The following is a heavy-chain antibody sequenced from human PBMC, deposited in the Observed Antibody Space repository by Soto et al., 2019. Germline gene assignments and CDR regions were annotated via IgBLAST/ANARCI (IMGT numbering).Heavy chain of an antibody. J-gene: IGHJ4*02. Sequence: GESLRICWQPSGCSFTTYLVGWARPMPGKGREWMGIIYPGDTDTRYSASFQGQVTISPDKSISTAYLQWSRLKASDSAMFYCARKDIAGNSVAFWGQGTLVTVS. CDR3: ARKDIAGNSVAF. V-gene: IGHV5-51*03. CDR1: GCSFTTYL. D-gene: IGHD6-13*01. CDR2: IYPGDTDT.